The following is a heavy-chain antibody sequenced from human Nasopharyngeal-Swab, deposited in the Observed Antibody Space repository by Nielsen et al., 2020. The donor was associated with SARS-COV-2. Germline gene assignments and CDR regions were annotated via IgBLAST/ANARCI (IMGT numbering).Heavy chain of an antibody. CDR2: INPNSGGT. V-gene: IGHV1-2*02. CDR1: GYTFTGYY. CDR3: ARGPTYYDFWSGYYRGGMDV. J-gene: IGHJ6*02. D-gene: IGHD3-3*01. Sequence: ASVKVSCKASGYTFTGYYMHWVRQAPGQGLEWMGWINPNSGGTNYAQKFQGRVTMTRDTSISTAYMELSRLRSEDTAVYYCARGPTYYDFWSGYYRGGMDVWGQETTVTVSS.